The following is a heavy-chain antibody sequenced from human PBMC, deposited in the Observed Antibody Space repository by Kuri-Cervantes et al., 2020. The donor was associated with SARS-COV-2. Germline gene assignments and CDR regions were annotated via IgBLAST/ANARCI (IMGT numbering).Heavy chain of an antibody. CDR3: ARQYCTNGVCYTPFDY. CDR1: GGSISSSSYY. Sequence: SETLSLTCTVSGGSISSSSYYWGWIRQPPGKGLGWIGSIYYSGSTYYNPSLKSRVTISVDTSKNQFSLKLSSVTAADMAVYYCARQYCTNGVCYTPFDYWGQGTLVTVSS. CDR2: IYYSGST. J-gene: IGHJ4*02. D-gene: IGHD2-8*01. V-gene: IGHV4-39*01.